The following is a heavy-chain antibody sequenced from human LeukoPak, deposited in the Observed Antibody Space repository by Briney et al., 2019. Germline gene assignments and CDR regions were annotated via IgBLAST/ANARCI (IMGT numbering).Heavy chain of an antibody. Sequence: GGSLRLSCVASGFDFSSHAMSWVRQAPARGLEWVAAVSNGYYYADSVKGRFTISRDNSKNMVYLQMSSLRAEDTAVYFCVREAGYCTAASCSKTNWFDPWGQGTLVTVSS. CDR1: GFDFSSHA. D-gene: IGHD2-8*02. CDR3: VREAGYCTAASCSKTNWFDP. CDR2: VSNGY. V-gene: IGHV3-23*01. J-gene: IGHJ5*02.